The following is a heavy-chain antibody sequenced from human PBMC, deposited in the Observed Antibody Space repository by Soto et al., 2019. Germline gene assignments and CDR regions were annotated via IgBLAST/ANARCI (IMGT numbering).Heavy chain of an antibody. V-gene: IGHV4-59*08. CDR1: GASIGSYY. J-gene: IGHJ6*02. Sequence: SDTLSLTRTVPGASIGSYYWRWIRQPPVKGLEWIGYIYYSGSTNYNPSLKSRVTISVDTSKNQFSLKLSSVTAADTAVYYCAGQYSFGSYGMDVWGQGTTVT. D-gene: IGHD5-18*01. CDR2: IYYSGST. CDR3: AGQYSFGSYGMDV.